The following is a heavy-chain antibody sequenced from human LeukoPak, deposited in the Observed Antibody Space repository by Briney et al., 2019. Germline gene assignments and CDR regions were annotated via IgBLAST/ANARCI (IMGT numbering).Heavy chain of an antibody. CDR2: ISPNSGGT. Sequence: GASVKVSCKASGYTFTAYYIHWVRQAPGQGLEWMGWISPNSGGTNSAQKFQGRVTMTRDSSINTAYMELSSLRSDDTAVYYCAIRRIAAAGITLYGMDVWGQGTTVTVSS. D-gene: IGHD6-13*01. V-gene: IGHV1-2*02. CDR3: AIRRIAAAGITLYGMDV. CDR1: GYTFTAYY. J-gene: IGHJ6*02.